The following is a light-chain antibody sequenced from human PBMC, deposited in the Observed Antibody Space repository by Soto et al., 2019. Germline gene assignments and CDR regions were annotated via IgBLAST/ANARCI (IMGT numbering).Light chain of an antibody. CDR2: SAS. CDR1: QGISSY. Sequence: DIQLTPSPSSLSASVGDRVSITCRVSQGISSYLNWYRQKSGKLPQFLMYSASNLQCGVPSRFIGSGSETDFTLTISSLQPEDVATYYVQRTYNDPITFGQGTRLEIK. V-gene: IGKV1-27*01. CDR3: QRTYNDPIT. J-gene: IGKJ5*01.